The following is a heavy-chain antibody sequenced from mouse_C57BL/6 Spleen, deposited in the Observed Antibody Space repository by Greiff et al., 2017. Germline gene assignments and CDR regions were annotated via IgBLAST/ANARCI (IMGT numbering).Heavy chain of an antibody. Sequence: DVQLVEPGGGLVKPGGSLKLSCAASGFTFSSYTMSWVRQTPEKRLEWVATSSGGGGNTYYPDSVKGRFTISRDNAKNTLYLQMSSLRSEDTAMYYCARTTYAMGYWGQGTSVTVSS. CDR1: GFTFSSYT. D-gene: IGHD2-12*01. J-gene: IGHJ4*01. CDR3: ARTTYAMGY. CDR2: SSGGGGNT. V-gene: IGHV5-9*04.